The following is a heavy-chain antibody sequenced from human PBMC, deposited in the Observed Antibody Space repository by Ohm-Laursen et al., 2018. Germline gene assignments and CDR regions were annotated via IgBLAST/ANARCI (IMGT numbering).Heavy chain of an antibody. V-gene: IGHV3-11*01. CDR2: ISRSGSTI. CDR1: GFTFSDYY. D-gene: IGHD3-16*01. Sequence: GSLRLSCTASGFTFSDYYMSWIRQAPGKGLEWASYISRSGSTIYYADSVKGRFTISRDNAKHSLYLQMNSLRAEDTAVYYCARDGGSYQDDVFDIWGQGTMVIVSS. J-gene: IGHJ3*02. CDR3: ARDGGSYQDDVFDI.